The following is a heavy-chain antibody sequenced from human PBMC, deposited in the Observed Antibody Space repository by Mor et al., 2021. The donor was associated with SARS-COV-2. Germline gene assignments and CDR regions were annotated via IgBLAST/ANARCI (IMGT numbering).Heavy chain of an antibody. CDR3: ARVGKGDDY. D-gene: IGHD1-26*01. Sequence: GSTSYAQKFQCRVTMTRDTSTSTVYMELSSLRSEDTAVYYCARVGKGDDYWGQGTLVTVSS. V-gene: IGHV1-46*01. J-gene: IGHJ4*02. CDR2: GST.